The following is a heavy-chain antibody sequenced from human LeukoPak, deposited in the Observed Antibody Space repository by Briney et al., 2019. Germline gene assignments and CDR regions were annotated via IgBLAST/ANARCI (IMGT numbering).Heavy chain of an antibody. D-gene: IGHD6-6*01. V-gene: IGHV4-39*02. CDR3: ARDVTWYSSSAKDY. CDR1: GGSISSSSYY. J-gene: IGHJ4*02. Sequence: PSETLSLTCTVSGGSISSSSYYWGWTRQPPGKGLEWIGSTYYSGSTYYNPSLKSRVTISVDTSKNQFSLKLSSVTAADTAVYYCARDVTWYSSSAKDYWGQGTLVTVSS. CDR2: TYYSGST.